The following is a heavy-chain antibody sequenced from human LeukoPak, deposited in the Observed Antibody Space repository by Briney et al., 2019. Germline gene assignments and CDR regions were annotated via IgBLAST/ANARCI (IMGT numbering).Heavy chain of an antibody. CDR2: IYTSGST. CDR3: ALGGATETFDY. V-gene: IGHV4-4*07. CDR1: GGSISSHY. D-gene: IGHD1-26*01. J-gene: IGHJ4*02. Sequence: PSETLSLTCTVSGGSISSHYWSWIRQPAGKGLEWIGRIYTSGSTNYNPSLKSRVTISVDTSKNQFSLKLSSVTAADTAVYYCALGGATETFDYWGQGTLVTVSS.